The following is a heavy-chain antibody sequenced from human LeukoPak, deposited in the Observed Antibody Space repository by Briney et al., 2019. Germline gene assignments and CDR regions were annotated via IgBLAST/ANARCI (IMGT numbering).Heavy chain of an antibody. CDR3: ARVRTTVTTNWFDP. CDR2: IKQDGSEK. D-gene: IGHD4-11*01. Sequence: PGGSLRLSCAASGFTFSSYWMSWVRQAPGKGLEWVANIKQDGSEKYHVDSVKGRFTISRDNAKNSLYLQMNSLRAEDAAVYYCARVRTTVTTNWFDPWGQGTLVTVSS. J-gene: IGHJ5*02. V-gene: IGHV3-7*01. CDR1: GFTFSSYW.